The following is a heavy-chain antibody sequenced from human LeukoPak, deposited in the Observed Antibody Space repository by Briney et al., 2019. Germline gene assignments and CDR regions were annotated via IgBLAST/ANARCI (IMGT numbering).Heavy chain of an antibody. Sequence: GGSLRLSCSASGFTFSSFAMHWVRQAPGKGLEYVSSIIISGGSTYYADSVKGRFTISRDNSKNTLYLQMNSLRAEDTAVYYCARGDSYYYDSSGYSGPLDYWGQGTLVTVSS. V-gene: IGHV3-64*04. D-gene: IGHD3-22*01. CDR3: ARGDSYYYDSSGYSGPLDY. CDR2: IIISGGST. CDR1: GFTFSSFA. J-gene: IGHJ4*02.